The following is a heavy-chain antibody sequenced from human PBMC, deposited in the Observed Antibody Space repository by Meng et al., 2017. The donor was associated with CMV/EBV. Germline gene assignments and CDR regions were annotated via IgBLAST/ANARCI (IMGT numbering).Heavy chain of an antibody. CDR3: AREGLWSSSSYYYGMDV. Sequence: GESLKISCAASGFTFSSYEMNWVRQAPGKGLEWVSYISSSGSTIYYADSVKGRFTISRGNAKNSLYLQMNSLRAEDTAVYYCAREGLWSSSSYYYGMDVWGQGTTVTVSS. D-gene: IGHD6-6*01. CDR1: GFTFSSYE. J-gene: IGHJ6*02. CDR2: ISSSGSTI. V-gene: IGHV3-48*03.